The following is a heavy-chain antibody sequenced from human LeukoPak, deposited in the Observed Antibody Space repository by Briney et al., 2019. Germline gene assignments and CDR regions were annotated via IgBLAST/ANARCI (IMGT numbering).Heavy chain of an antibody. CDR3: GRGRGRYQGWFDP. CDR1: SRSLSGYY. Sequence: SEPLSLTCALYSRSLSGYYWRWIRHPPEGGLEWIGEINQRGRTIYHRSLKSRVPISIDTSKNQFSMKLSSVAAAETAVYNCGRGRGRYQGWFDPWGQGTLVTVSS. V-gene: IGHV4-34*01. D-gene: IGHD2-2*01. CDR2: INQRGRT. J-gene: IGHJ5*02.